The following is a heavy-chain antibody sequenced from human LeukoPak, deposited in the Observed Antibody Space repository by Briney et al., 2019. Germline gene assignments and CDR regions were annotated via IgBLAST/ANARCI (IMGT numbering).Heavy chain of an antibody. D-gene: IGHD4-17*01. J-gene: IGHJ4*02. CDR2: ISSSGSTI. CDR3: ASFPTTVADDYFDY. Sequence: DGSLRLSCAASGFTFSSYEMNWVRQAPGKGLEWVSYISSSGSTIYYADSLKGRFTISRDNAKNSLYLQMNSLRAEDTAVYYCASFPTTVADDYFDYWGQGTLVPVSS. CDR1: GFTFSSYE. V-gene: IGHV3-48*03.